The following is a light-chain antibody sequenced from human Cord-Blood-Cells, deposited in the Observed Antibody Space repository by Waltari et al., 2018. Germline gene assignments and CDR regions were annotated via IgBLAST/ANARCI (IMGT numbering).Light chain of an antibody. CDR1: QSVSSN. CDR2: GAS. J-gene: IGKJ1*01. V-gene: IGKV3-15*01. CDR3: QQYKNWPRT. Sequence: EIVMTQSPATMSVSPGERATLSCRASQSVSSNLAWYQQKPGQAPGLLIYGASTRATCIPAKCGGSGSETEFTLTISSLQSEGFAVYYCQQYKNWPRTFGQGTKVEIK.